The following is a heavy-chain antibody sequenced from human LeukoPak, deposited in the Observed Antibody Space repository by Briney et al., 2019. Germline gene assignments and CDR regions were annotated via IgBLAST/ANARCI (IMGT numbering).Heavy chain of an antibody. Sequence: PGGTLRLSCAASGLTFSSYSMNWVRQAPGKGLEWISSISSSSSYIYYAASVKGRFTISRENAKNSLYLQMNSLSAEDTAVYYCARDPRLNSSGSGYWGQGTLVTVSS. CDR3: ARDPRLNSSGSGY. V-gene: IGHV3-21*01. J-gene: IGHJ4*02. CDR1: GLTFSSYS. D-gene: IGHD6-19*01. CDR2: ISSSSSYI.